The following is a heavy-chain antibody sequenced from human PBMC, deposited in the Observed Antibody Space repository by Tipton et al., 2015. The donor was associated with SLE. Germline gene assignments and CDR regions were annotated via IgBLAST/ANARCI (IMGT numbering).Heavy chain of an antibody. J-gene: IGHJ5*02. D-gene: IGHD3-3*01. CDR1: GGFFSGYY. CDR3: ARGFTIFGVANRGWFDP. CDR2: INHSGST. Sequence: TLSLTCAVYGGFFSGYYWSWIRQPPGKGLEWIGEINHSGSTNYNPSLKSRVTISVDTPKNQFSLKLSSVTAADTAVYYCARGFTIFGVANRGWFDPWGQGTLVTVSS. V-gene: IGHV4-34*01.